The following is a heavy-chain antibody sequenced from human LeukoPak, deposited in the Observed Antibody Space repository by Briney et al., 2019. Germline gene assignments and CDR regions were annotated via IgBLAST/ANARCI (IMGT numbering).Heavy chain of an antibody. J-gene: IGHJ6*02. V-gene: IGHV3-9*01. CDR2: ISWNSGSI. CDR3: AKDSSSWHYYYYGMDV. D-gene: IGHD6-13*01. Sequence: GRSLRLSCAASGFTFYDYAMHWVRQAPGKGLEWVSGISWNSGSIGYADSVKGRFTISRDNAKNSLYLQMNSLRAEDTALYYCAKDSSSWHYYYYGMDVWGQGTTVTVSS. CDR1: GFTFYDYA.